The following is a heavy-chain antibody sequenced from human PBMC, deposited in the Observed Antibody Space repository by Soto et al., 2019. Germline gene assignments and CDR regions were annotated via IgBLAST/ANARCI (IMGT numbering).Heavy chain of an antibody. J-gene: IGHJ4*02. CDR1: GFTFSSYA. CDR3: ARDLRRRFLEWLADY. V-gene: IGHV3-30-3*01. CDR2: ISYDGSNK. D-gene: IGHD3-3*01. Sequence: GSLRLSCAASGFTFSSYAMHWVRQAPGKGLEWVAVISYDGSNKYYADSVKGRFTISRDNSKNTLYLQMNSLRAEDTAVYYCARDLRRRFLEWLADYWGQGTLVTVSS.